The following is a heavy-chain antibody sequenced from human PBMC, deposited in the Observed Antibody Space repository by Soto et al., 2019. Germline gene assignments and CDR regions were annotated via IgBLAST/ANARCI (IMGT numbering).Heavy chain of an antibody. V-gene: IGHV3-15*07. J-gene: IGHJ6*02. CDR1: GFTFSNAW. CDR2: IKSKTDGGTT. D-gene: IGHD3-3*01. Sequence: GGSLRLSCAASGFTFSNAWMNWVRQAPGKGLEWVGRIKSKTDGGTTDYAAPVKGRFTISRDDSKNTLYLQMNSLKTEDTAVYYCTTETYYDFWSGYAPYYYYYGMDVWGQGTTVTVSS. CDR3: TTETYYDFWSGYAPYYYYYGMDV.